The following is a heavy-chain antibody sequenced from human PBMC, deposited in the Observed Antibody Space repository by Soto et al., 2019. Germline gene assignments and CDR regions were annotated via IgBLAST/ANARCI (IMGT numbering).Heavy chain of an antibody. CDR3: ARQRTSVVTQAYFDV. V-gene: IGHV4-59*04. Sequence: PSETLSLTCTVSGGSISSYYWSWIRQPPGKGLEWIGSIYYSGSTYNNPSLRSRVSMSIDTSKDQFSLKLKSVTAADTALYFCARQRTSVVTQAYFDVWGPGSLVTVS. CDR1: GGSISSYY. CDR2: IYYSGST. J-gene: IGHJ4*02. D-gene: IGHD2-21*02.